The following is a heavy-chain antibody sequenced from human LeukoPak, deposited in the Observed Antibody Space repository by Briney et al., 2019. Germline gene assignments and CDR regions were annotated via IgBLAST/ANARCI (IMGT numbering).Heavy chain of an antibody. V-gene: IGHV3-48*01. CDR2: ISSSSSTI. J-gene: IGHJ4*02. CDR1: GFTFSSYS. D-gene: IGHD2-15*01. CDR3: ASHRRRSVIDY. Sequence: PGGSLRLSCAASGFTFSSYSMNWVRQAPGKGLEWVSYISSSSSTIYYADSVKGRFTISRDNSKNTLYLQMNSLRAEDTAVYYCASHRRRSVIDYWGQGTLVTVSS.